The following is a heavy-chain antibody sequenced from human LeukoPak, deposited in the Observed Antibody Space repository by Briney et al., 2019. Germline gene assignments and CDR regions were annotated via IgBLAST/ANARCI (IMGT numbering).Heavy chain of an antibody. J-gene: IGHJ4*02. D-gene: IGHD6-19*01. CDR3: ARVKRFGWGYYFDY. CDR1: GFTFSDYY. Sequence: GGSLRLSCATSGFTFSDYYMSWIRQAPGKGLEWVSYISSSGSTIYYADSVKGRFTISRDNAKNSLYLQMNSLRAEDTAVYYCARVKRFGWGYYFDYWGQGTLVTVSS. V-gene: IGHV3-11*01. CDR2: ISSSGSTI.